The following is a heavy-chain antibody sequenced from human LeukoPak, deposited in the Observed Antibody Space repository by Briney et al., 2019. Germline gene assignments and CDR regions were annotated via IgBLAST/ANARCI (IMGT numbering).Heavy chain of an antibody. CDR1: GFTFSSYA. J-gene: IGHJ4*02. CDR2: ISGSGGST. V-gene: IGHV3-23*01. Sequence: GGSLRLSCAASGFTFSSYAMSWVRQAPGKGLEWVSGISGSGGSTYYADSVKGRFTISRDNAKNSLYLQMNSLRAEDTAVYYCARDYGDGYNFFDYWGQGTLVTVSS. CDR3: ARDYGDGYNFFDY. D-gene: IGHD5-24*01.